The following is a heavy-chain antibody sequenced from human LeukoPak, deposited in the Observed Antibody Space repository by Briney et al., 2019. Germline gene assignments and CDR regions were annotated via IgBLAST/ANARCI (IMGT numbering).Heavy chain of an antibody. Sequence: ASVKVSCKASGYTFTGYYMHWVRQAPGQGLEWMGWINPNSGGTNYAQKFQGRVTMTRDTSISTAYMELSRLRSDDTAVYYCAKGIQLWFPYGMDVRGQGTTVTVSS. V-gene: IGHV1-2*02. D-gene: IGHD5-18*01. CDR2: INPNSGGT. CDR3: AKGIQLWFPYGMDV. J-gene: IGHJ6*02. CDR1: GYTFTGYY.